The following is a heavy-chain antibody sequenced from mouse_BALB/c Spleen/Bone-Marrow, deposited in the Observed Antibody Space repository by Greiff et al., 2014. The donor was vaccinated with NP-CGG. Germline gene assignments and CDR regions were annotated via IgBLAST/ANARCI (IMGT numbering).Heavy chain of an antibody. V-gene: IGHV1S81*02. J-gene: IGHJ1*01. Sequence: VQLQQSGAELVKPGASVKLSCKASGYTFTSYWMHWVKQRPGQGLEWIGEINPSNGRTNYNEKFKSKATLTVDKSSSTAYMQLSSLTSEDSAVYYCARDYEYWYFDVWGAGTTVTVSS. CDR1: GYTFTSYW. D-gene: IGHD2-4*01. CDR3: ARDYEYWYFDV. CDR2: INPSNGRT.